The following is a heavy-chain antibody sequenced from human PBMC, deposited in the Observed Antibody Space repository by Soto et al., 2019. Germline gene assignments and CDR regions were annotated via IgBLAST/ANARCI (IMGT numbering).Heavy chain of an antibody. CDR1: GFTFSSYA. J-gene: IGHJ4*02. V-gene: IGHV3-64*01. CDR2: ISSNGGST. CDR3: ARGPGYYFDY. Sequence: GGSLRLSCAASGFTFSSYAMHWVRQAPGKGLEYVSAISSNGGSTYYANSVKGRFTIFRDNSKNTLYLQMGSLRAEDMAVYYCARGPGYYFDYWGQGTLVTVSS.